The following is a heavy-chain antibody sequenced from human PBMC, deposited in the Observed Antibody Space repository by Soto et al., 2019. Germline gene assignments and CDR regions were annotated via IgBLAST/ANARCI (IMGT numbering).Heavy chain of an antibody. Sequence: QVQLVQSGAEVKKPGSSVKVSCKASGGTFSSYAISWVRQAPGQGLEWMGGIIPISGTANYAQKFQGRVTSTADESTSTGYMELSSLRSEDTAVYYCARSQGSSTSLEIYDYYYYGMDVWGQGTRVTVSS. V-gene: IGHV1-69*01. CDR3: ARSQGSSTSLEIYDYYYYGMDV. D-gene: IGHD2-2*01. CDR1: GGTFSSYA. CDR2: IIPISGTA. J-gene: IGHJ6*02.